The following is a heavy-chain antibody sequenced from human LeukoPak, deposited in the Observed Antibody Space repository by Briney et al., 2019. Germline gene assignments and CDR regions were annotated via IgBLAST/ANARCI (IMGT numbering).Heavy chain of an antibody. CDR3: ARTLTTTYS. J-gene: IGHJ4*02. CDR1: GFTFSSHG. CDR2: ISNSGGDI. V-gene: IGHV3-48*03. Sequence: GRSLRLSGAASGFTFSSHGMNWVRQAPGKGLESLSYISNSGGDINYADSVKGRFTISRDNAKNSLYLQMNSLRVEDTAVYYCARTLTTTYSWGQGTLVTVSS. D-gene: IGHD4-17*01.